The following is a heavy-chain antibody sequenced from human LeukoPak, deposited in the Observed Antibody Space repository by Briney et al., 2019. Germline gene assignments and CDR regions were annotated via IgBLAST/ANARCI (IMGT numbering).Heavy chain of an antibody. D-gene: IGHD6-19*01. V-gene: IGHV4-39*07. Sequence: SETLSLTCTVSGGSISSSSYYWGWIRQPPGKGLEWIGSIYYSGSTYYNPSLKSRVTISVDTSKNQFSLKLSSVTAADTAVYYCARAKYSSGWYPLNWFDPWGQGTLVTVSS. J-gene: IGHJ5*02. CDR2: IYYSGST. CDR3: ARAKYSSGWYPLNWFDP. CDR1: GGSISSSSYY.